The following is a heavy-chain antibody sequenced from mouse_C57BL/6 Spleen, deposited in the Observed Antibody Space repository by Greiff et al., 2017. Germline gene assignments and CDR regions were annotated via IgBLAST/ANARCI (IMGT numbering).Heavy chain of an antibody. D-gene: IGHD3-2*02. CDR3: ASQGAAQATNYAMDY. Sequence: VQLQQSGAELVMPGASVKLSCKASGYTFTSYWMHWVKQRPGQGLEWIGEIDPSDSYTNYNQKFKGKSTLTVDKSSSTAYMQLSSLTSEDSAVYYDASQGAAQATNYAMDYWGQGTSVTVSS. V-gene: IGHV1-69*01. J-gene: IGHJ4*01. CDR1: GYTFTSYW. CDR2: IDPSDSYT.